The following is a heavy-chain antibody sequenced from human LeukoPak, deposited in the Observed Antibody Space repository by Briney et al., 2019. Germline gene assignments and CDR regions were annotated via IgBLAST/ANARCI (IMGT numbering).Heavy chain of an antibody. J-gene: IGHJ3*02. V-gene: IGHV3-64*01. CDR2: ISSNGGST. CDR1: RFTFSSYA. CDR3: ARGDGFGELLSAAFDI. Sequence: GGSLRLSCAASRFTFSSYAMHWVRQAPGKGLEYVSAISSNGGSTYYANSVKGRFTISRDNSKNTLYLQMGSLRAEDMAVYYCARGDGFGELLSAAFDIWGQGTMVTVSS. D-gene: IGHD3-10*01.